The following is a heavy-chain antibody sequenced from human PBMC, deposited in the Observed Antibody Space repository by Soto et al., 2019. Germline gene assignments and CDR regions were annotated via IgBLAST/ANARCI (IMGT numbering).Heavy chain of an antibody. V-gene: IGHV4-34*01. CDR3: AVRPLQWLVRDY. CDR1: GGSFSGYY. D-gene: IGHD6-19*01. Sequence: SETLSLTCAVYGGSFSGYYWSWIRQPPGKGLEWIGEINHSGSTNYNPSLKSRVTISVDTSKNQFSLKLSSVTAADTAVYYCAVRPLQWLVRDYWGQGTLVTVSS. J-gene: IGHJ4*02. CDR2: INHSGST.